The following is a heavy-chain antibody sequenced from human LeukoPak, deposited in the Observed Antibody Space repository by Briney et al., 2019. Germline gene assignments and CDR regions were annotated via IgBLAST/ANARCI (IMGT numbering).Heavy chain of an antibody. V-gene: IGHV3-20*04. J-gene: IGHJ4*02. CDR2: INWNGGST. Sequence: GGSLRLSCAASGLTFSIYAMSWVRQAPGKGLEWVSGINWNGGSTGYADSVKGRFTIARDNAKNSLYLQMNSLRAEDTALYYCAREKPFYDSSGYYYPIAFDYWGQGTLVTVSS. CDR1: GLTFSIYA. CDR3: AREKPFYDSSGYYYPIAFDY. D-gene: IGHD3-22*01.